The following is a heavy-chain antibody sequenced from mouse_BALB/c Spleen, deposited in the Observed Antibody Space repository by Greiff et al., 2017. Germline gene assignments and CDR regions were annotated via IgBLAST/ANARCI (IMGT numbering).Heavy chain of an antibody. V-gene: IGHV1-5*01. CDR2: IYPGNSDT. Sequence: VQLQQSGTVLARPGASVKMSCKASGYSFTSYWMHWVKQRPGQGLEWIGAIYPGNSDTSYNQKFKGKATLTAVTSASTAYMELSSLTNEDSAVYYCTREEWPRYAMDDWGQGTSVTVSA. J-gene: IGHJ4*01. CDR1: GYSFTSYW. D-gene: IGHD3-1*01. CDR3: TREEWPRYAMDD.